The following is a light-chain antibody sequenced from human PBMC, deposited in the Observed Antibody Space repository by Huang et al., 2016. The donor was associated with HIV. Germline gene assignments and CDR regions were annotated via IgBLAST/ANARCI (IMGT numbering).Light chain of an antibody. J-gene: IGKJ5*01. CDR2: DVS. CDR1: QDVGSH. CDR3: QQRGGWPPT. Sequence: EIVMTQSPATVSLSPGERATLACWASQDVGSHLAWYQQKPGQPPRRLIYDVSNRATGSPARFSGSGSGTDFTLTVTSLEPEDFAVYYCQQRGGWPPTFGQGTRLEIK. V-gene: IGKV3-11*01.